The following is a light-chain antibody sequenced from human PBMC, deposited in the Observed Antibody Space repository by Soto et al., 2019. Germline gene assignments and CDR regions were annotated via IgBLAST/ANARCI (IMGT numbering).Light chain of an antibody. CDR1: ENVGTN. CDR3: QQYNNWGLS. V-gene: IGKV3D-15*01. CDR2: GSS. J-gene: IGKJ4*01. Sequence: IVMTQSPATLSVSPGEGVTLSCRASENVGTNVAWYQQKPGQAPRLLIYGSSTRATGIPATFSGSGSGTEFTLTISSLPSEGSAVYYCQQYNNWGLSFGGGTKVEIK.